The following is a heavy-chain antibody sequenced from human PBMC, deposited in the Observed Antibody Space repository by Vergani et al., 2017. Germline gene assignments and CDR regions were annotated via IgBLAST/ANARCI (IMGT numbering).Heavy chain of an antibody. CDR1: GYTFTGYY. CDR2: INPNSGGT. CDR3: ARGTYYDFWSGLVWFDP. D-gene: IGHD3-3*01. V-gene: IGHV1-2*02. Sequence: QVQLVQSGAEVKKPGASVKVSCKASGYTFTGYYMHWVRQAPGQGLEWMGWINPNSGGTNYAQKFQGRATMTRDTSISTAYMELSRLRSDDTAVYYCARGTYYDFWSGLVWFDPWGQGTLVTVSS. J-gene: IGHJ5*02.